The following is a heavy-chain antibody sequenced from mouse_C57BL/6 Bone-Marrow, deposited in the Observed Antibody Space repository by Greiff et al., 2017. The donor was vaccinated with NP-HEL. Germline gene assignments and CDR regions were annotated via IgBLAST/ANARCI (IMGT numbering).Heavy chain of an antibody. CDR1: GYTFTDYY. CDR2: INPNNGGT. J-gene: IGHJ3*01. CDR3: ARPLLRHGGFAY. D-gene: IGHD1-1*01. Sequence: EVQLQQSGPELVKPGASVKISCKASGYTFTDYYMNWVKQSHGKSLEWIGDINPNNGGTSYNQKFKGKATLTVDKSPSTAYMELRSLTSEDSAVYYCARPLLRHGGFAYWGQGTLVTVSA. V-gene: IGHV1-26*01.